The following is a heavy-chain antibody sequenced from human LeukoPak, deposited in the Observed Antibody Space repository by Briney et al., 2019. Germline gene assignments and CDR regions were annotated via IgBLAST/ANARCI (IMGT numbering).Heavy chain of an antibody. Sequence: PSETLSLTCSVSGGSISSYYWTWIRQPPGKGLEWIGHIYSTGRTNYNPSLKSRVTISVDTSKNQFSLKLNSVTAADTAVYYCARLGLGDEVCWFDPWAEGTLDSVSS. CDR1: GGSISSYY. CDR3: ARLGLGDEVCWFDP. J-gene: IGHJ5*02. V-gene: IGHV4-59*01. CDR2: IYSTGRT. D-gene: IGHD3-10*01.